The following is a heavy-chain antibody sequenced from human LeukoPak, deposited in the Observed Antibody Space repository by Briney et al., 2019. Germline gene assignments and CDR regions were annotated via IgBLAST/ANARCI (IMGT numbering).Heavy chain of an antibody. V-gene: IGHV3-23*01. D-gene: IGHD2-15*01. CDR3: AKNLYCGGGSCYPSALGMDV. CDR2: ISGSGNRT. CDR1: GFTFSSYA. Sequence: GGSLRLSCAASGFTFSSYAISWVRQAPGKGLEWVSSISGSGNRTYYADSVKGRFTISRDNSKNTLFLQMNSLRAEDTAVYYCAKNLYCGGGSCYPSALGMDVWGQGTTVTVSS. J-gene: IGHJ6*02.